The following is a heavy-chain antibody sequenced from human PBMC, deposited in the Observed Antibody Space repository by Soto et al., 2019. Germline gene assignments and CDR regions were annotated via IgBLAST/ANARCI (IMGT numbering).Heavy chain of an antibody. D-gene: IGHD3-10*01. V-gene: IGHV5-51*01. CDR3: VGRLGRTKYGGPYYPDS. CDR2: IYPDDSDA. J-gene: IGHJ4*02. Sequence: GESLKISCKGSGYIFANYWINWVRQMPGKGLEWMGIIYPDDSDARYSPSFQGHVTISIDKSIDTAYLHWSDLKASDTGIYYCVGRLGRTKYGGPYYPDSWGQGTLVTVSS. CDR1: GYIFANYW.